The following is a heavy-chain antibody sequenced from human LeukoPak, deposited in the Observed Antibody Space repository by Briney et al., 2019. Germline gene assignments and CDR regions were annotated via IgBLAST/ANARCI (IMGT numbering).Heavy chain of an antibody. D-gene: IGHD6-13*01. V-gene: IGHV4-61*02. J-gene: IGHJ4*02. Sequence: SETLSLTCTVSGGSISSGSYYWTWIRQPAGKGLEWIGRVYTSGSTIGNTNYNPSLKSRVTISVDTPKNQFSLKLSSVTAADTAVYYCAKSGGSSWYGDYFDYWGQGTLVTVSS. CDR2: VYTSG. CDR3: AKSGGSSWYGDYFDY. CDR1: GGSISSGSYY.